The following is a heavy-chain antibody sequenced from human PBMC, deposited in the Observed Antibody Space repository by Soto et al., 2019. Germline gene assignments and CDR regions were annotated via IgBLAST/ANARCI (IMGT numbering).Heavy chain of an antibody. CDR3: ARDSTGSGSYGGMDV. Sequence: PSETLSLTCTVSGGSICSYYCSWIRQPPGKGLEWIGYIYYSGSTNYTPSLKSRVTISVDTSKNQFSLKLSSVTAADTAVYYCARDSTGSGSYGGMDVWGQGTTVTVSS. V-gene: IGHV4-59*12. CDR2: IYYSGST. D-gene: IGHD3-10*01. CDR1: GGSICSYY. J-gene: IGHJ6*02.